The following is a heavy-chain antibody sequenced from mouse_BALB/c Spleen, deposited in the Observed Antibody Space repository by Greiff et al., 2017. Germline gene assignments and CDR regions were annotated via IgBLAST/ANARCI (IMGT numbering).Heavy chain of an antibody. V-gene: IGHV5-9-4*01. D-gene: IGHD2-3*01. J-gene: IGHJ4*01. Sequence: EVKLVESGGGLVKPGGSLKLSCAASGFTFSSYAMSWVRQSPEKRLEWVAEISSGGSYTYYPDTVTGRFTISRDNAKNTLYLEMSSLRSEDTAMYYCAREGDGYHYDFYAMDYWGQGTSVTVSS. CDR1: GFTFSSYA. CDR3: AREGDGYHYDFYAMDY. CDR2: ISSGGSYT.